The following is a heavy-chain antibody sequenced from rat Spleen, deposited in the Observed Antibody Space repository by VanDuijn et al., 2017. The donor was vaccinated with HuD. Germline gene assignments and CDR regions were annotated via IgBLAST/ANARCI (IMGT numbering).Heavy chain of an antibody. CDR3: ARAGYLRDWYFDF. J-gene: IGHJ1*01. CDR1: GFTFSDYY. Sequence: EVQLVESGGGLVQPGRSLKLSCAASGFTFSDYYMAWVRQTPTKGLEWVATISYDGSTTYYRDSVTGRFTISRDNAKSTLYLQMDSLRSEDTATYHCARAGYLRDWYFDFWGPGAMVTVSS. V-gene: IGHV5-29*01. CDR2: ISYDGSTT. D-gene: IGHD2-2*01.